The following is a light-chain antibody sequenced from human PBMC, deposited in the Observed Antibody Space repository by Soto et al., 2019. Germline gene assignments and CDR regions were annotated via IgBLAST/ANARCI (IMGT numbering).Light chain of an antibody. Sequence: DIQMTQSPSSLSASVGDRVTITCRASQSISRYLNWYQQKPGKAPKDLIYAASSLQSGVPSRFSGSGSRTDVTLTISSLQPEDFATYYCHKSYSTHVAFGQGTKMEIK. CDR3: HKSYSTHVA. CDR1: QSISRY. V-gene: IGKV1-39*01. CDR2: AAS. J-gene: IGKJ1*01.